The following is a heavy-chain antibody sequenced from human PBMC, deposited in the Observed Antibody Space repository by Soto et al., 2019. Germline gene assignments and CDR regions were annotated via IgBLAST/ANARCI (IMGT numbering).Heavy chain of an antibody. CDR2: ISSDGTSI. CDR1: GLTFSGFG. V-gene: IGHV3-48*02. J-gene: IGHJ4*02. D-gene: IGHD2-2*01. Sequence: GGSLRLSCASSGLTFSGFGMHLVRQAPGKGLEWISYISSDGTSIYYADSVKGRFTISRDNAKTSLYLQMNSLKDEDTAVYYCAGSQGPYYAPTFLDYWGQGTLVTVSS. CDR3: AGSQGPYYAPTFLDY.